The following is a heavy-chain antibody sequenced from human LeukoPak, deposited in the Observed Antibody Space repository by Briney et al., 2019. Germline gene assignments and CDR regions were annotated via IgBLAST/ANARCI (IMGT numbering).Heavy chain of an antibody. J-gene: IGHJ6*02. V-gene: IGHV3-30-3*01. CDR1: GFTFSRFA. Sequence: GGSLRLSCAASGFTFSRFAMHWVRQAPGKGLEWVAVISYDGSNKYYADSVKGRFTISRDNSKNTLYLQMNSLRAEDTAVYYCCGSGPKGYYYGMDVWGQGTTVTVSS. CDR3: CGSGPKGYYYGMDV. D-gene: IGHD3-10*01. CDR2: ISYDGSNK.